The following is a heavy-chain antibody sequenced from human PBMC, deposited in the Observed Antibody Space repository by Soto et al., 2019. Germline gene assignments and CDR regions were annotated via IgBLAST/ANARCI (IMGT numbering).Heavy chain of an antibody. J-gene: IGHJ4*02. CDR2: ISGNGDSP. CDR1: GFTFNSYA. V-gene: IGHV3-64D*06. D-gene: IGHD5-12*01. Sequence: GGSLRLSCAASGFTFNSYAMNWVRQAPGKGLEWVSGISGNGDSPFYADSVKGRFTISRDNSKKTLYLQMSSLSADDTAVYYCVKSGGGNNLHFYYWGQGALVTVSS. CDR3: VKSGGGNNLHFYY.